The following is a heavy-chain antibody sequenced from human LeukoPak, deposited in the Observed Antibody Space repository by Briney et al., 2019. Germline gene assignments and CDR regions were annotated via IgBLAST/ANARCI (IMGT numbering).Heavy chain of an antibody. Sequence: GGSLRLSCAASGFTFSSYAMHWVRQAPGMGLEWVAVISYDGSNKYSADSVKGRFTISRDNSKNTLYLQMNSLRAEDTAVYYCARGVDWSYGISDGMDVWGQGTTVTVSS. D-gene: IGHD5-18*01. CDR1: GFTFSSYA. CDR2: ISYDGSNK. V-gene: IGHV3-30-3*01. CDR3: ARGVDWSYGISDGMDV. J-gene: IGHJ6*02.